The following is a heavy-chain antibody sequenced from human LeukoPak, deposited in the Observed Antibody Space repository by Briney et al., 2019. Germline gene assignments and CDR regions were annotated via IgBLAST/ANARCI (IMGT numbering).Heavy chain of an antibody. CDR2: ISAYNGNT. Sequence: GASVKVSCKASGYTFTGYGISWVRQAPGQGLEWMGWISAYNGNTNYAQKLQGRVTMTTDTSTSTAYMELRSLRSDDTAVYYCARESPYYYDSSGYYPPFDYWGQGTLVTVSS. D-gene: IGHD3-22*01. J-gene: IGHJ4*02. CDR1: GYTFTGYG. CDR3: ARESPYYYDSSGYYPPFDY. V-gene: IGHV1-18*01.